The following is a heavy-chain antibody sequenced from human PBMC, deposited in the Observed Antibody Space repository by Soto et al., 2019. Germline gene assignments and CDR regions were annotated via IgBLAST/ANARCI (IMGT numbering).Heavy chain of an antibody. CDR2: IYYSGST. V-gene: IGHV4-39*01. Sequence: SETLSITCTVSGGSISSSSYYWGWIRQPPGKGLEWIGSIYYSGSTYYNPSLKSRVTISVDTSKNQFSLKLSSVTAADTAVYYSARPLPELVSWGQGTLVTVSS. CDR1: GGSISSSSYY. D-gene: IGHD6-6*01. J-gene: IGHJ5*02. CDR3: ARPLPELVS.